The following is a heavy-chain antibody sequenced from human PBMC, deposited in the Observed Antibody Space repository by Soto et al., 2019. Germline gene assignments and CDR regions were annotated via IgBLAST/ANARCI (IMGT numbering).Heavy chain of an antibody. Sequence: TSETLSLTCAVSGGSISSGGYSWSWIRQPPGKGLEWIGYIYHSGSTYYNPSLKSRVTISVDRSKNQFSLKLSSVTAADTAVYYCARDKITGLFDYWGQGTLVTV. CDR2: IYHSGST. CDR3: ARDKITGLFDY. J-gene: IGHJ4*02. V-gene: IGHV4-30-2*01. CDR1: GGSISSGGYS. D-gene: IGHD2-8*02.